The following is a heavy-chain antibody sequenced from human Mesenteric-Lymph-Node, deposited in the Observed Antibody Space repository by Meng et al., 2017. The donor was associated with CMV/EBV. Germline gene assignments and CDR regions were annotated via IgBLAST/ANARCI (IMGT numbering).Heavy chain of an antibody. J-gene: IGHJ4*02. CDR3: ARPSASLVPEAPNDS. Sequence: GESLKISCAASGFTFSSYEMNWVRQAPGKGLEWVSYISSSGSTIWYADSVKGRFTISRDNAKNSLYLQMNSLRAEDTAVYYCARPSASLVPEAPNDSWGQGTLVTVSS. CDR2: ISSSGSTI. D-gene: IGHD2-2*01. V-gene: IGHV3-48*03. CDR1: GFTFSSYE.